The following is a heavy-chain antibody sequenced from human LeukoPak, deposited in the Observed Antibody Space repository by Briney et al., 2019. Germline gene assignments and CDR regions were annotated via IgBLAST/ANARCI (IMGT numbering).Heavy chain of an antibody. CDR2: ISSSGCTI. CDR1: GFTFSSYE. V-gene: IGHV3-48*03. J-gene: IGHJ4*02. D-gene: IGHD1-26*01. Sequence: GGSLRLSCAASGFTFSSYEMNWVRQAPGKGLEWVSYISSSGCTIYYADSVKGRFTISRDNAKNSLYLQMNSLRAEDTAVYYCASRGSYSDYWGQGTLVTVSS. CDR3: ASRGSYSDY.